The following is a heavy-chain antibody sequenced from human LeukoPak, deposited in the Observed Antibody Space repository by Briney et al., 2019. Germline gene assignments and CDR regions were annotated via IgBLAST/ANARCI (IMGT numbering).Heavy chain of an antibody. CDR1: GYTFTSYY. Sequence: ASVKVSCKASGYTFTSYYMHWVRQAPGQGLEWMGIINPSGGSTSYAQKFQGRVTMTRDTSTSTVYMELSSLRSEDTAVYYCARGLTKIYDSSGYYDSNFDYWGQGTLVTVFS. D-gene: IGHD3-22*01. V-gene: IGHV1-46*01. J-gene: IGHJ4*02. CDR2: INPSGGST. CDR3: ARGLTKIYDSSGYYDSNFDY.